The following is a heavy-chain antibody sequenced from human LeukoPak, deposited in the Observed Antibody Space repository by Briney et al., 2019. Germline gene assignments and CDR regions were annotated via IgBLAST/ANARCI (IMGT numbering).Heavy chain of an antibody. V-gene: IGHV3-23*01. CDR3: VNEHVDRAFPLPFEI. J-gene: IGHJ3*02. Sequence: PGGSLRLSCAASGFSFSTNPMSWVRQAPGKEREWVSAISPDKTYYADSVKGRLTISRDNYKNTVDLHMSSPRDEGTAIYYSVNEHVDRAFPLPFEIWGKGAVVTVCS. D-gene: IGHD3-10*01. CDR2: ISPDKT. CDR1: GFSFSTNP.